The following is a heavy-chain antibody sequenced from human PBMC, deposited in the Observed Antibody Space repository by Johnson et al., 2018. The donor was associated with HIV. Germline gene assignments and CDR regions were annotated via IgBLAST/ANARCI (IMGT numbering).Heavy chain of an antibody. CDR2: ISSNGGST. CDR3: AGVGKLEAFDI. D-gene: IGHD4-23*01. J-gene: IGHJ3*02. Sequence: VQLVESGGGLVQPGGSLRLSCAASGFTFSGYAMHWVRQAPGKGLQYVSAISSNGGSTFYANSVKGRFTISRDNSKNTLYLQMGSLRTEDMAVYYFAGVGKLEAFDIWGQGTMVTVS. CDR1: GFTFSGYA. V-gene: IGHV3-64*01.